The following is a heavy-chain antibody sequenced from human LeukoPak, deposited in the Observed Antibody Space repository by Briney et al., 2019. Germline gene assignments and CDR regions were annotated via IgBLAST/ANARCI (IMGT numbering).Heavy chain of an antibody. Sequence: GGSLRLSCAASGFTFSSYAMSWVRQAPGKGLEWVSAISGSGGSTYYADSVKGRFTISRDNSKNTLYLQMYSLRAEDTAVYYCAKVIVVVVAAPAGAFDIWGQGTMVTVSS. CDR2: ISGSGGST. CDR3: AKVIVVVVAAPAGAFDI. J-gene: IGHJ3*02. V-gene: IGHV3-23*01. D-gene: IGHD2-15*01. CDR1: GFTFSSYA.